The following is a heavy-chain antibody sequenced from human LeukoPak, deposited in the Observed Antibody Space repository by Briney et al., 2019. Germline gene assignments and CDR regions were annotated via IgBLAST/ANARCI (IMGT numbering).Heavy chain of an antibody. CDR2: IYYSGST. V-gene: IGHV4-59*11. CDR3: ARAQLGGLDAFDI. D-gene: IGHD3-16*01. CDR1: GGSISSHY. Sequence: ASETLSLTCTVSGGSISSHYWSWIRQPPGRGLEWIGYIYYSGSTNYNPSLKSRVTISVDTSKNQFSLKLSSVTAADTAVYYCARAQLGGLDAFDIWGQGTMVTVSS. J-gene: IGHJ3*02.